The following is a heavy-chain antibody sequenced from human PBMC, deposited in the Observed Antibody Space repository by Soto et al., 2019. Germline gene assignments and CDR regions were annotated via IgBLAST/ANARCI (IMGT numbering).Heavy chain of an antibody. CDR1: GFTVSSNY. CDR3: AYSSTPFDY. D-gene: IGHD6-13*01. CDR2: IYSGGST. V-gene: IGHV3-66*01. Sequence: PGGSLRLSSAAAGFTVSSNYMSWVRQDTGKGLEWVSVIYSGGSTYYADSVKGRFTISRDNSKNTLYLQMNSLRAEDTAVYYCAYSSTPFDYWGQGTLVTVSS. J-gene: IGHJ4*02.